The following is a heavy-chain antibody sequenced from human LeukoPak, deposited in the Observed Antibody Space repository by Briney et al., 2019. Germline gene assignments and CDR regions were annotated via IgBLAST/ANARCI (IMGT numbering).Heavy chain of an antibody. Sequence: ASVKVSCKASGYTFTDYSMHWVRQAPGQGLEWMGWINPNSGGRKYAQKFQGRVTMTRDTSISTAYKELSGLGFDDTAVYYCARNGHISAWSYYYYYVDVWGIGTTVTVSS. V-gene: IGHV1-2*02. J-gene: IGHJ6*03. CDR1: GYTFTDYS. CDR2: INPNSGGR. D-gene: IGHD6-19*01. CDR3: ARNGHISAWSYYYYYVDV.